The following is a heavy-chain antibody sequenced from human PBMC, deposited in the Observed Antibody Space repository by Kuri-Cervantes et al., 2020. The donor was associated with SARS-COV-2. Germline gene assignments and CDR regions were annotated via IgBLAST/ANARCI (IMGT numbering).Heavy chain of an antibody. V-gene: IGHV3-30*02. J-gene: IGHJ6*02. CDR1: GFILINYD. CDR2: IRYDGSNK. CDR3: ARDRRVYYYGSGSYYNVRYYYGMDV. Sequence: GGSLRLSCAASGFILINYDMNWVRQAPGKGLEWVAFIRYDGSNKYYADSVKGRFTISRDNSKNTLYLQMNSLRAEDTAVYYCARDRRVYYYGSGSYYNVRYYYGMDVWGQGTTVTVSS. D-gene: IGHD3-10*01.